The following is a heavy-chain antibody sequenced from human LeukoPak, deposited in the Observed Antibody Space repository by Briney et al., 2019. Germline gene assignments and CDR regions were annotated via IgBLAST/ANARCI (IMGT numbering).Heavy chain of an antibody. CDR3: AKASRAGDSVDY. Sequence: ASLRLSCAASGFTFSSYAMSWVRQAPGKGLEWVSAISGSGGSTYYADSVKGRFTISRDNSKNTLYLQMNSLRAEDTAVYYCAKASRAGDSVDYWGQGTLVTVSS. CDR2: ISGSGGST. J-gene: IGHJ4*02. V-gene: IGHV3-23*01. CDR1: GFTFSSYA. D-gene: IGHD5/OR15-5a*01.